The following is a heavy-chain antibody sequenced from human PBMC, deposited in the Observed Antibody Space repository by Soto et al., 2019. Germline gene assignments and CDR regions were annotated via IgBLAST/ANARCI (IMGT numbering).Heavy chain of an antibody. CDR1: GFTFSSYG. V-gene: IGHV3-33*01. Sequence: HPGGSLRLSCAASGFTFSSYGMHWVRQAPGKGLEWVAVIWYDGSNKYYADSVKGRFTISRDNSKNTLYLQMNSLRAEDTAVYYCARDSITTEGTAALDGMDVWGQGTTVTVSS. J-gene: IGHJ6*02. D-gene: IGHD3-10*01. CDR2: IWYDGSNK. CDR3: ARDSITTEGTAALDGMDV.